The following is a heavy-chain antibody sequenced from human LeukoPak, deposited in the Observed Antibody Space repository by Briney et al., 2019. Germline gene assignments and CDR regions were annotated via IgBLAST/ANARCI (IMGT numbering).Heavy chain of an antibody. Sequence: SETLSLTCAVSGFSISSTYYVAWIRQTPGKGLEWIATITHSGNTYYISSLESRLTISLDTSKRHFSLRLTSVTAADTAVYYCARINAPVATFDYWGLGTLVAVSS. D-gene: IGHD2-21*01. V-gene: IGHV4-38-2*01. J-gene: IGHJ4*02. CDR1: GFSISSTYY. CDR2: ITHSGNT. CDR3: ARINAPVATFDY.